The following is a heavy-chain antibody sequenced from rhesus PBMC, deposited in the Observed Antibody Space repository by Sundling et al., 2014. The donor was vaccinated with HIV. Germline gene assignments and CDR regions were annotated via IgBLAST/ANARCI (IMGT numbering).Heavy chain of an antibody. D-gene: IGHD6-25*01. CDR1: GGSISSNY. CDR2: IYGSGSST. J-gene: IGHJ4*01. Sequence: QVQLQESGPGLVKPSETLSVTCAVSGGSISSNYWSWIRQAPGKGLEWIGYIYGSGSSTNYNPSLKSRVTLSVDTSKNQLSLKLSSMTAADTAVYYCVRDLHGSFDYWGQGVLVTVSS. V-gene: IGHV4-169*02. CDR3: VRDLHGSFDY.